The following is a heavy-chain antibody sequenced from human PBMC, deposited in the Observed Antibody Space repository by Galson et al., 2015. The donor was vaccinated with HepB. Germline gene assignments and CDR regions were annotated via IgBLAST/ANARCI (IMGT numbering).Heavy chain of an antibody. J-gene: IGHJ6*02. CDR2: IYPGDSDT. CDR1: GYSFTSYW. D-gene: IGHD6-13*01. Sequence: QSGAEVKKPGESLKISCKGSGYSFTSYWIGWVRQMPGKGLEWMGIIYPGDSDTRYSPSFQGQVTISADKSISTAYLQWSSLKASDTAMYYCARIDRSSSWYGTGDYYGMDVWGQGTTVTVSS. V-gene: IGHV5-51*01. CDR3: ARIDRSSSWYGTGDYYGMDV.